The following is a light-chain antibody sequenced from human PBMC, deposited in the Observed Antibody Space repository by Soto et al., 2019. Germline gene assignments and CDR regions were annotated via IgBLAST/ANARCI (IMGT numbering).Light chain of an antibody. Sequence: EIVLTQSPGTLSLSPGERATLSCRASQSVSSYVAWYQQKPGQAPRLLIYGASSRAAGIPDRFSGSGSGTDYTLTISRLEPEDFAVYYCQQYGSSPRTFGQGTKVEIK. V-gene: IGKV3-20*01. CDR3: QQYGSSPRT. CDR2: GAS. J-gene: IGKJ1*01. CDR1: QSVSSY.